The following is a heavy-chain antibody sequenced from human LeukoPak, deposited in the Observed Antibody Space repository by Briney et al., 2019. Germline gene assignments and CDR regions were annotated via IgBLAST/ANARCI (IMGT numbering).Heavy chain of an antibody. CDR1: GGSISSSSYY. CDR2: IYYSGTT. D-gene: IGHD3-22*01. CDR3: ARRTITMIVGYYFDY. V-gene: IGHV4-39*01. J-gene: IGHJ4*02. Sequence: SETLSLTCTVSGGSISSSSYYWGWIRQPPGKGLAWIGSIYYSGTTYYNPSLKSRVTISVDTSNNQFSLKLRSVTATDTAVYYCARRTITMIVGYYFDYWGQGTLVTVSS.